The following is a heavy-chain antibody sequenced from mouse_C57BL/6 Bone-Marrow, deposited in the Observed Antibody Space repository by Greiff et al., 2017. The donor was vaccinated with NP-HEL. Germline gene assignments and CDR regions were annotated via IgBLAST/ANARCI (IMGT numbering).Heavy chain of an antibody. V-gene: IGHV1-81*01. J-gene: IGHJ2*01. CDR1: GYTFTSHG. CDR3: AKENYYGTPGDY. D-gene: IGHD1-1*01. CDR2: IYPRSGNT. Sequence: VQLQQSGAELARPGASVKLSCKASGYTFTSHGISWVKQRTGQGLEWIGEIYPRSGNTYYNEKFKGKATLTADKSSSTAYMELRSLTSEDSAVYVCAKENYYGTPGDYWGQGTTLTVSS.